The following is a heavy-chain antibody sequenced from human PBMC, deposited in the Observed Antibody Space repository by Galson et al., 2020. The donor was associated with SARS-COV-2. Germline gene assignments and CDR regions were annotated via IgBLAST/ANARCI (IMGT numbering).Heavy chain of an antibody. D-gene: IGHD6-19*01. Sequence: ESLKISCAASGFTFDAYPMHWVRQAPEKGLEWVSLISWDGGSTYYADSVKGRFTISRDNSKNSLYLQMNSLKTEDTALYYCAKDASSGWRAYYYMDVWVKGTTVTVSS. J-gene: IGHJ6*03. CDR3: AKDASSGWRAYYYMDV. V-gene: IGHV3-43*01. CDR1: GFTFDAYP. CDR2: ISWDGGST.